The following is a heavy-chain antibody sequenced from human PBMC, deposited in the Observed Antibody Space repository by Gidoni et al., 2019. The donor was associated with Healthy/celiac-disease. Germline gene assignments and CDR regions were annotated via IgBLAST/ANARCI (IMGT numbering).Heavy chain of an antibody. CDR3: ARNFLTGYSDTHPAHYYYYYGMDV. D-gene: IGHD3-9*01. J-gene: IGHJ6*02. CDR1: GFTFSSYA. V-gene: IGHV3-30-3*01. CDR2: ISYDGSNK. Sequence: QVQLVESGGGVVQPGGSLRLSCSASGFTFSSYAMHWVRQAPGKGLEWVAVISYDGSNKYYADSVKGRFTISRDNSKNTLYLQMNSLRAEDTAVYYCARNFLTGYSDTHPAHYYYYYGMDVWGQGTTVTVSS.